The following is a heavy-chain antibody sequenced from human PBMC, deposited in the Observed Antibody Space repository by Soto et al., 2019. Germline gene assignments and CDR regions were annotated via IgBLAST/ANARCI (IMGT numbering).Heavy chain of an antibody. Sequence: LSGSACGFTFSSYGMNWLQQGPGKGLEWVAVISYDGSNKYYADSVKGRFTISRDNSKNTLYLQMNSLRAEDTAVYYCAKDVVVGATTGLGDYYYYYGMDVWGQGTTVTVSS. V-gene: IGHV3-30*18. CDR3: AKDVVVGATTGLGDYYYYYGMDV. J-gene: IGHJ6*02. D-gene: IGHD1-26*01. CDR2: ISYDGSNK. CDR1: GFTFSSYG.